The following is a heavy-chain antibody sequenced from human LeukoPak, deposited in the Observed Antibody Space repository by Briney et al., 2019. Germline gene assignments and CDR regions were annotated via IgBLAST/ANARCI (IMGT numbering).Heavy chain of an antibody. CDR2: IYYSGST. V-gene: IGHV4-59*01. CDR1: SGSISSYY. J-gene: IGHJ4*02. D-gene: IGHD3-3*01. CDR3: ARVTVWSGYYFDY. Sequence: SETLSLTCTVSSGSISSYYWSWIRQPPGKGLEWIGYIYYSGSTNYNPSLKSRVTISVDTSKNQFSLKLSSVTAADTAVYYCARVTVWSGYYFDYWGQGTLVTVSS.